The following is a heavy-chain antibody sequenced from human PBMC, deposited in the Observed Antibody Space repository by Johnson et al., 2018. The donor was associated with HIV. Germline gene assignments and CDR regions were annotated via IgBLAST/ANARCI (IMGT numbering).Heavy chain of an antibody. CDR3: ARGDLWSGLSDALDV. Sequence: VQLVESGEGLVQPGRSLRLSCEGSGFQVDDYVMHWVRHVPGRGLEWVSGIKWNNDVIGYGDSMKGRVNVSRDNGKNSFYLQLNSLTAEDTASYFCARGDLWSGLSDALDVWGQGTVVTVSA. CDR1: GFQVDDYV. D-gene: IGHD3-3*01. J-gene: IGHJ3*01. CDR2: IKWNNDVI. V-gene: IGHV3-9*01.